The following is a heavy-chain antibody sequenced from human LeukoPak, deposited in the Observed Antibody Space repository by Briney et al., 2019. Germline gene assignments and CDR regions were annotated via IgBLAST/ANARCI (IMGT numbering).Heavy chain of an antibody. Sequence: QPGRSLRLSCAASGFTFSSYGMHWVRQAPGKGLEWVAVISYDGSNKYYADSVKGRFTISRDNSKNTLYLQVNSLRAEDTAVYYCAKTSRGYSYGLKYFDYWGQGTLVTVSS. J-gene: IGHJ4*02. CDR3: AKTSRGYSYGLKYFDY. CDR1: GFTFSSYG. D-gene: IGHD5-18*01. CDR2: ISYDGSNK. V-gene: IGHV3-30*18.